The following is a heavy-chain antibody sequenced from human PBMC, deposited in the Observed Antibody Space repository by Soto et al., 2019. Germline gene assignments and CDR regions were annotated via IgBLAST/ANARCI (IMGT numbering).Heavy chain of an antibody. CDR1: GGSLSSSSYC. CDR3: ARSHYASGSCYNPDFDY. CDR2: IYYSGST. J-gene: IGHJ4*02. Sequence: QLQLQESGPGLVKPSETLSLTCTVSGGSLSSSSYCWGWIRQPPGKGLESIGSIYYSGSTYYNPSLKCRVTISVDTSKNQFSLKLSSVTASDTAVYYCARSHYASGSCYNPDFDYWGQGTLVTVSS. V-gene: IGHV4-39*01. D-gene: IGHD3-10*01.